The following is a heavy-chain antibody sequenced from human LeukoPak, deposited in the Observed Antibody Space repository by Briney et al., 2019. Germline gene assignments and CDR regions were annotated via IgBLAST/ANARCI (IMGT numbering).Heavy chain of an antibody. CDR3: ARRSEFGVLYYMDI. D-gene: IGHD3-16*01. V-gene: IGHV3-48*01. Sequence: GGSLRLSCVASGFTFISYSMNWVRQAPGKGLEWVSYLSGSSGTIYYADSVRGRFTISRDNAKNSLYLQMNSLRAEDTAVYYCARRSEFGVLYYMDIWGKGSTVTVSS. J-gene: IGHJ6*03. CDR2: LSGSSGTI. CDR1: GFTFISYS.